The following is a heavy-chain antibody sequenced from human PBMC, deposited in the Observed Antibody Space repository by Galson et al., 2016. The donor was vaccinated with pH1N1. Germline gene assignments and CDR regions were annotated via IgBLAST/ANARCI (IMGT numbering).Heavy chain of an antibody. CDR3: VRAYYDSSPRNWFDP. D-gene: IGHD3-22*01. J-gene: IGHJ5*02. CDR2: IYYSGST. CDR1: GGSISSGGYY. V-gene: IGHV4-31*03. Sequence: LSLPCTVSGGSISSGGYYWSWIRQHPGKGLEWIGYIYYSGSTYYNPSLKSRVIISVDTSKNQFSLNLSSVTAAGTAVYYCVRAYYDSSPRNWFDPWGQGTLVTVSS.